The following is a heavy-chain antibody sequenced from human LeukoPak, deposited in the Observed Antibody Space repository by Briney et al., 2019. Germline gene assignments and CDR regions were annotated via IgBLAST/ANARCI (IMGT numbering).Heavy chain of an antibody. J-gene: IGHJ4*02. CDR1: GFTFSSFW. Sequence: WGSPRLSCAASGFTFSSFWMHWVRQAPGKGPVWVSSLNSDGSRTIYADSVKGRFTISRDNAKSTLYLQMSSLRVEDTAVYYCARGSKYSSSWYLDYWGQGNLVSVSS. CDR2: LNSDGSRT. D-gene: IGHD6-13*01. CDR3: ARGSKYSSSWYLDY. V-gene: IGHV3-74*01.